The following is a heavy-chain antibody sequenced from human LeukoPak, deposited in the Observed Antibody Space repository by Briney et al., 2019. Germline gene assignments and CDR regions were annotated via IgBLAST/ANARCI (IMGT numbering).Heavy chain of an antibody. CDR1: GGTFSSYA. Sequence: GASVKVSCKASGGTFSSYAISWVRQAPGQGLEWMGGIIPIFGTANYAQKFQGGVTITADKSTSTAYMELSSLRSEDTAVYYCARDPVGLWFGEFDYWGQGTLVTVSS. V-gene: IGHV1-69*06. D-gene: IGHD3-10*01. CDR3: ARDPVGLWFGEFDY. CDR2: IIPIFGTA. J-gene: IGHJ4*02.